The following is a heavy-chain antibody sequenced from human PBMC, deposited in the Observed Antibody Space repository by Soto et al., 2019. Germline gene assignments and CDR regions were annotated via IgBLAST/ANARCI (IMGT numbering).Heavy chain of an antibody. J-gene: IGHJ6*04. CDR1: GGTFSSYA. CDR3: ARGTFPPYYYYGMEV. V-gene: IGHV1-69*13. CDR2: IIPIFGTA. D-gene: IGHD2-21*01. Sequence: ASVKVSCKASGGTFSSYAISWVRQAPGQGLEWMGGIIPIFGTANYAQKFQGRVTITADESTSTAYMELSSLRSEDTAVYYCARGTFPPYYYYGMEVWGKGTKVTVSS.